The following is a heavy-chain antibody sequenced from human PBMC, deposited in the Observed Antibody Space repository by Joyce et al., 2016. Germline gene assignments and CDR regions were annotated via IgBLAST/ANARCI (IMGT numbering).Heavy chain of an antibody. V-gene: IGHV4-31*03. Sequence: QVQLQESGPGLVKPSQTLSLTCTVSGGSINSGAHYWSWIRQLPGKGLEWIGYLYYSGSADYNPSLKSRVTISLDTSKNQFSLKLSSVTAADTAVYYCARGITIVGVITQGYFDYSGQGTLVAVSS. CDR3: ARGITIVGVITQGYFDY. D-gene: IGHD3-3*01. J-gene: IGHJ4*02. CDR1: GGSINSGAHY. CDR2: LYYSGSA.